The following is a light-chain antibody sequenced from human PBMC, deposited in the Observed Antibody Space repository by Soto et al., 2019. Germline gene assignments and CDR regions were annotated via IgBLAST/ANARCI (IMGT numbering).Light chain of an antibody. CDR3: QQYNKWPFT. V-gene: IGKV3-15*01. CDR2: GTS. J-gene: IGKJ2*01. Sequence: EIVMTQSPVALSVSPGERVALSCTASQSVGWNFGWYQQRPGQAPRVLIYGTSTRATGVPARFSGSGSGTDFTLIISSLQSEDFAVYYCQQYNKWPFTFGQGTRLEIK. CDR1: QSVGWN.